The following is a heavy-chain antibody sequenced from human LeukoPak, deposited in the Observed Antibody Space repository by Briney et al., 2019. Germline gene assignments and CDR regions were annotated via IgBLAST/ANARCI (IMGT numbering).Heavy chain of an antibody. CDR2: IYSGGST. V-gene: IGHV3-53*01. CDR3: AGIASAKYYYGMDV. CDR1: GFTVSSNY. D-gene: IGHD6-13*01. J-gene: IGHJ6*02. Sequence: GGSLRLSCAASGFTVSSNYMSWVRQAPGKGLEWVSVIYSGGSTYYADSVKGRFTISRDNSKNTLYLQMNSLRAEDTAVYYCAGIASAKYYYGMDVWGQGITVTVSS.